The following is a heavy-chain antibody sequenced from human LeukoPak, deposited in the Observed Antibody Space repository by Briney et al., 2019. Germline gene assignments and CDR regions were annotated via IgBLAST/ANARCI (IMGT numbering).Heavy chain of an antibody. CDR2: IYWIGGGT. Sequence: GGSLSLSCAAPGFTLDDYGMGGVGQAPGKGLGWVSGIYWIGGGTGYADPVKGRFTISRDNAKNSLYLQMNSLRADDTALYHCARDYYDSSGSFDYWGQGTLVTVSS. J-gene: IGHJ4*02. CDR1: GFTLDDYG. D-gene: IGHD3-22*01. V-gene: IGHV3-20*01. CDR3: ARDYYDSSGSFDY.